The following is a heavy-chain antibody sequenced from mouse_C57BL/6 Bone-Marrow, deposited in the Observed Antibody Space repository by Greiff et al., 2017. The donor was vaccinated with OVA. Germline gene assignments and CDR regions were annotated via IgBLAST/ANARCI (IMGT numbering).Heavy chain of an antibody. CDR3: ARCYYGKDWYFDV. CDR1: GYTFTSYW. CDR2: IYPGSGST. D-gene: IGHD1-1*01. Sequence: QVQLQQPGAELVKPEASVKMSCKASGYTFTSYWITWVKQRPGQGLEWIGDIYPGSGSTNYNEKVKSKATMTVDKSSSTAYMQLSSLTSEDSAVYYGARCYYGKDWYFDVWGTGTTVTVSS. J-gene: IGHJ1*03. V-gene: IGHV1-55*01.